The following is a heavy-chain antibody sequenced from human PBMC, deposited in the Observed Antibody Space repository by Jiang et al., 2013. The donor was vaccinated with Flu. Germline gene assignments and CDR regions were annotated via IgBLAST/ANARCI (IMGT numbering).Heavy chain of an antibody. J-gene: IGHJ4*02. CDR1: DSPLVTMG. CDR2: IRNKLYRGTT. Sequence: GRSRPASPVQVLDSPLVTMGVNWLRQAPGKGLEWVGFIRNKLYRGTTDYAASVKGRFTISRDDSKSIAYLQMSSLKTEDTAVYYCTRDLVRDIILIPATYFDYWGQGALVTVSS. CDR3: TRDLVRDIILIPATYFDY. D-gene: IGHD2-2*01. V-gene: IGHV3-49*03.